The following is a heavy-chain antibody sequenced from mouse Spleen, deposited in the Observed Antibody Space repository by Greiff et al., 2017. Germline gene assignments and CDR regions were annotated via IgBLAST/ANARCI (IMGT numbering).Heavy chain of an antibody. CDR3: ARYGGNYGYFDV. D-gene: IGHD1-1*01. CDR2: IDPSDSYT. V-gene: IGHV1-69*01. J-gene: IGHJ1*01. Sequence: QVQLQQPGAELVMPGASVKLSCKASGYTFTSYWMHWVKQRPGQGLEWIGEIDPSDSYTNYNQKFKGKATLTVDKSSSTAYMQLSSLTSEDSAVYYCARYGGNYGYFDVWGAGTTVTVSS. CDR1: GYTFTSYW.